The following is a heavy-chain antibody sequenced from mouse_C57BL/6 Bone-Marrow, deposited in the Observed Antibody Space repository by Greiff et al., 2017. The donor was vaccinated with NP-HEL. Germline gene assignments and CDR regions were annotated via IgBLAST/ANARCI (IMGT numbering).Heavy chain of an antibody. CDR3: ARLLSYAMDY. J-gene: IGHJ4*01. CDR2: IDPSDSYT. CDR1: GYTFTSYW. Sequence: QVQLQQSGAELVMPGASVKLSCKASGYTFTSYWMHWVKQRPGQGLEWIGEIDPSDSYTNYNQKFKGKSTLTVDKSSSTAYMQLSSLTSEDSAVYYCARLLSYAMDYWGQGTSVTVSS. V-gene: IGHV1-69*01.